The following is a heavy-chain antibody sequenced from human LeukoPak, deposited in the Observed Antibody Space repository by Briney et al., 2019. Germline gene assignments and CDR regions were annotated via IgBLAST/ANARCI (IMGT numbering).Heavy chain of an antibody. V-gene: IGHV4-59*08. J-gene: IGHJ3*01. CDR1: GASISSYY. D-gene: IGHD3-16*01. CDR2: IFYSGST. CDR3: ARHGDFGDTDAFDF. Sequence: TSETLSLTCTVSGASISSYYWSWVRQPPGKGLEWIGYIFYSGSTYSNPSLKSRLTISVDTSKNQFSLKLSSVTAADTAVYYCARHGDFGDTDAFDFWGQGTMVTVSS.